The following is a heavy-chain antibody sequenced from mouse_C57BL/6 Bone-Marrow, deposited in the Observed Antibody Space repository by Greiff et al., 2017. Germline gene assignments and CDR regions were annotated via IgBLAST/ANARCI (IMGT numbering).Heavy chain of an antibody. Sequence: EVKLVESGGGLVKPGGSLKLSCAASGFTFSDYGMHWVRQAPEKGLEWVAYISSGSSTIYYAATVQGRFPISRDKSKNTLFLHMTSLRSEDTAMYYCTRGDYGSSFDDWGTGTTLTVSS. CDR1: GFTFSDYG. CDR3: TRGDYGSSFDD. V-gene: IGHV5-17*01. J-gene: IGHJ1*03. CDR2: ISSGSSTI. D-gene: IGHD1-1*01.